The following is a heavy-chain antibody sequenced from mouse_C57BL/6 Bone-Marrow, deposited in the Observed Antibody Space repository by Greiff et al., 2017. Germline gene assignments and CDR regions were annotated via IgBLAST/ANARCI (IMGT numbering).Heavy chain of an antibody. CDR1: GFPFSSYG. CDR2: FTSGGSYT. V-gene: IGHV5-6*01. Sequence: EVKLVESGGDLVKPGGSLKLSCAASGFPFSSYGMSWVRQTPDKRLEWVAPFTSGGSYTYYPDRIKGPFTISRDNAKNTLYLQMSTLKSEATALYYCARWLYAMDYWGQGTSVTVSS. CDR3: ARWLYAMDY. J-gene: IGHJ4*01.